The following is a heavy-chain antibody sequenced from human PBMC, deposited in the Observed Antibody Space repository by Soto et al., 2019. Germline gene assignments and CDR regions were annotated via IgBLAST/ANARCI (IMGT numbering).Heavy chain of an antibody. J-gene: IGHJ6*02. D-gene: IGHD6-19*01. V-gene: IGHV3-30-3*01. Sequence: PGGSLRLSCAASGFTFSSYAMHWVRQAPGKGLEWVAVISYDGSNKYYADSVKGRFTISRDNSKNTLYLQMNSLRAEDTAVYYCARDRGIAVAGTFRYYYYGMDVWGQGTRVTVSS. CDR2: ISYDGSNK. CDR1: GFTFSSYA. CDR3: ARDRGIAVAGTFRYYYYGMDV.